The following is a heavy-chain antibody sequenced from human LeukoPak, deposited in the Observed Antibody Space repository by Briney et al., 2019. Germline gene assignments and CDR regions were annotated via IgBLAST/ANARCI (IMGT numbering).Heavy chain of an antibody. CDR2: IYYSGST. CDR1: GGSISSSSYY. V-gene: IGHV4-39*07. J-gene: IGHJ5*02. CDR3: ARARGVVVVAATFDP. D-gene: IGHD2-15*01. Sequence: SSETLSLTCTVSGGSISSSSYYWGWIRQPPGKGLEWIGSIYYSGSTYYNPSLKSRVTISVDTSKNQFSLKLSSVTAADTAVYYCARARGVVVVAATFDPWGQGTLVTVSS.